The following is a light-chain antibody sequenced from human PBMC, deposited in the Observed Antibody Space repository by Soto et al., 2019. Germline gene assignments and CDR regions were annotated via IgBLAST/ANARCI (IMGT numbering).Light chain of an antibody. CDR3: QQYHQWPPVT. CDR2: DAS. V-gene: IGKV3-20*01. CDR1: QTVRNNY. J-gene: IGKJ4*01. Sequence: EFVLTQSPGPLSLSPGQRAPLSCRPSQTVRNNYLASYQQKPGQAPRLLIYDASSRATGIPDRFSGGGSGTDFTLTISSLQSEDSAVYYCQQYHQWPPVTFGGGTKVDIK.